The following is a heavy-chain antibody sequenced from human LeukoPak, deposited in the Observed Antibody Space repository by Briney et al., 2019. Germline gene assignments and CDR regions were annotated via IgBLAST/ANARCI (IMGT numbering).Heavy chain of an antibody. CDR2: INHSGST. CDR1: GGSFSGYH. J-gene: IGHJ4*02. D-gene: IGHD3-10*01. V-gene: IGHV4-34*01. Sequence: KASETLSLTCAVYGGSFSGYHWSWIRQPPGKGLEWIGEINHSGSTNYNPSLKSRVTISVDTSKNQFSLKLSSVTAADTAVYYCARALPGSGSYYLNYWGQGTLVTVSS. CDR3: ARALPGSGSYYLNY.